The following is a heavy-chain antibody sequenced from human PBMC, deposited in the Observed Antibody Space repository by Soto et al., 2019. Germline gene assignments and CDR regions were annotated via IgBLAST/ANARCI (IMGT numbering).Heavy chain of an antibody. CDR1: GGTFSSCA. CDR3: ARERLRDPHFDY. V-gene: IGHV1-69*01. Sequence: VSCTSSGGTFSSCAITWVRQAPGQGLEWMGGIIPIFGTANYAQKFQGRVTITADESTSTAYMELSSLRSEDTAVYYCARERLRDPHFDYWGQGTLVTVSS. CDR2: IIPIFGTA. D-gene: IGHD4-17*01. J-gene: IGHJ4*02.